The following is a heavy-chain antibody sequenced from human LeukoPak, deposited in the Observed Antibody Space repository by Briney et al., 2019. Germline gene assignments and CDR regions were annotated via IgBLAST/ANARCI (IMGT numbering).Heavy chain of an antibody. V-gene: IGHV4-34*01. CDR3: ARQGYDYVWGSYRYGGYYMDV. Sequence: ASETLSLTCAVYGGSFSGYYWSWIRQPPGKGLEWIGEINHSGSTNYNPSLKSRVTISVDTSKNQFSLKLSSVTAADTAVYYCARQGYDYVWGSYRYGGYYMDVWGKGTTVTISS. J-gene: IGHJ6*03. CDR2: INHSGST. D-gene: IGHD3-16*02. CDR1: GGSFSGYY.